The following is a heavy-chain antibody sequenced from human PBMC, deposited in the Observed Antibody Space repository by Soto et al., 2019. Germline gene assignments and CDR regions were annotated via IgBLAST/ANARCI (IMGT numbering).Heavy chain of an antibody. CDR3: ARVEWELLHFDY. D-gene: IGHD1-26*01. V-gene: IGHV4-31*03. CDR1: GGSISSGGYY. CDR2: IYYSGST. Sequence: LSLTCTVSGGSISSGGYYWSWIRQHPGKGLEWIGYIYYSGSTYYNPSLKSRVTISVDTSKNQFSLKLSSVTAADTAVYYCARVEWELLHFDYWGQGTLVTVSS. J-gene: IGHJ4*02.